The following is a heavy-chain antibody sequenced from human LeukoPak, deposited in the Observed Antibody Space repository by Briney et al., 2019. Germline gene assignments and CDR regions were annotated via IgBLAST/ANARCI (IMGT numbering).Heavy chain of an antibody. D-gene: IGHD6-13*01. CDR3: ARSRGGTYSSSWYLGY. J-gene: IGHJ4*02. CDR2: ITYEGSNK. V-gene: IGHV3-30*05. CDR1: GIPLSNYG. Sequence: GGSLRLSCAVSGIPLSNYGVSWVPQATGEGVEWVAVITYEGSNKHYADSVKGRFTISRDNSTNTLYLQMSSLRAEDTAVYYCARSRGGTYSSSWYLGYWGQGTLVTVSS.